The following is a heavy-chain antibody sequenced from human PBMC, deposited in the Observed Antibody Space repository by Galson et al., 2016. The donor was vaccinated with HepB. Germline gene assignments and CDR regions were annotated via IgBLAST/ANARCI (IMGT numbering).Heavy chain of an antibody. D-gene: IGHD1-1*01. CDR2: IQQNGNEK. V-gene: IGHV3-7*01. CDR3: AKAGVYNWNDVDLEY. Sequence: SLRLSCATSGFTFTDFWMTWVRQAPGKGLEWVANIQQNGNEKYYVDSVKGRFTISRDNARNSVSLLMNSLRVEDTAVYYCAKAGVYNWNDVDLEYWGQGTLVTVSS. CDR1: GFTFTDFW. J-gene: IGHJ4*02.